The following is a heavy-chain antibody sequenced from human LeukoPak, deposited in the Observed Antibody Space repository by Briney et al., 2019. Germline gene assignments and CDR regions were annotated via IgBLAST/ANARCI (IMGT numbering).Heavy chain of an antibody. CDR1: GGSFSGYY. CDR2: INHSGST. CDR3: ASRVSRQQLVLRAFDI. Sequence: PSETLSLTCAVYGGSFSGYYWSWIRQPPGKGLEWIGEINHSGSTNYNPSLKSRVTISVDTSKNQFSLKLSSVTAADTAVYYCASRVSRQQLVLRAFDIWGQGTVVTVSS. J-gene: IGHJ3*02. D-gene: IGHD6-13*01. V-gene: IGHV4-34*01.